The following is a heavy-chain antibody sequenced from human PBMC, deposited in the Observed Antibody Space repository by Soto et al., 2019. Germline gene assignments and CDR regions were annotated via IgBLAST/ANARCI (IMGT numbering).Heavy chain of an antibody. Sequence: QVQLQESGPGLVKPSETLSLTCTVSGGSVSSGSYYWSWIRQPPGKGLEWIGYIYYSGSTNYNPSLKGRVTLSVDTSKNRFSLKLNSVTAADTAVYYCASYSSGWYDVSYWGQGTLVTVSS. CDR3: ASYSSGWYDVSY. CDR1: GGSVSSGSYY. J-gene: IGHJ4*02. V-gene: IGHV4-61*01. D-gene: IGHD6-19*01. CDR2: IYYSGST.